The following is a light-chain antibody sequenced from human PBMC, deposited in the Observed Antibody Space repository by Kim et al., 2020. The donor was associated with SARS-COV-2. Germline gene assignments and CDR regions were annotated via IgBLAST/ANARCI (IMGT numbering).Light chain of an antibody. CDR1: RRRRYF. J-gene: IGLJ2*01. Sequence: ALEQKVKITCQGDRRRRYFESWYQQKPGQAHQLVLYEKNNRPSGIPDRFSGSSSGNTASLTITGAQAEDEADYYCNSRESGVNHVVFGGGTQLTVL. V-gene: IGLV3-19*01. CDR2: EKN. CDR3: NSRESGVNHVV.